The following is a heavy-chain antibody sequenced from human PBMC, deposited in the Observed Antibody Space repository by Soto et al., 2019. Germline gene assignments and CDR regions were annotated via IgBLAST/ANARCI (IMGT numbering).Heavy chain of an antibody. CDR3: ARVLSYYDFWSGDFFDP. Sequence: ASVKVSCKASGYTFTSYDINWVRQATGQGLEWMGWMNPNSGNTGYAQKFQGRVTMTRNTSISTAYMELSSLRSEDTAVYYCARVLSYYDFWSGDFFDPWGQGTLVTVSS. D-gene: IGHD3-3*01. J-gene: IGHJ5*02. CDR2: MNPNSGNT. CDR1: GYTFTSYD. V-gene: IGHV1-8*01.